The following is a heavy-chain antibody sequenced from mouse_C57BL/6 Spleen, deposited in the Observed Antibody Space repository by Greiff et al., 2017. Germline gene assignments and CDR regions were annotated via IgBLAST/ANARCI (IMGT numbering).Heavy chain of an antibody. CDR1: GFTFTDYY. CDR3: ARISYLYFDV. V-gene: IGHV7-3*01. Sequence: EVKLMESGGGLVQPGGSLSLSCAASGFTFTDYYMSWVRQPPGKALEWLGFLRNKANGYTTEYSASVKGRFTISRDNSQSILYLQMNALRAEDSATYYCARISYLYFDVWGTGTTVTVSS. J-gene: IGHJ1*03. CDR2: LRNKANGYTT.